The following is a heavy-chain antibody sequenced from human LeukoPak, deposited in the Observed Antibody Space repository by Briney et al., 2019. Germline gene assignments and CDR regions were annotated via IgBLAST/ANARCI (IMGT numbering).Heavy chain of an antibody. CDR3: ARAGKRIAARTYFDY. Sequence: GGSLRLSCAASGFIFSSYRMHWVRQAPGKGLVWVSRITSDGSSTTYGDSVKGRFTISRDNAKNTLYLQMNSLRAEDTAVYYCARAGKRIAARTYFDYWGQGTLVTVSS. V-gene: IGHV3-74*01. D-gene: IGHD6-6*01. J-gene: IGHJ4*02. CDR1: GFIFSSYR. CDR2: ITSDGSST.